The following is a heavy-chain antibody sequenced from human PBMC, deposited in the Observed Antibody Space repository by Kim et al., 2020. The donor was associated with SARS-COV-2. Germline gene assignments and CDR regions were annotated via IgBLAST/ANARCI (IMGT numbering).Heavy chain of an antibody. CDR3: ARGNGEYQLPYYYYYGMDV. CDR2: IYYSGST. D-gene: IGHD2-2*01. Sequence: SETLSLTCTVSGGSISSGDYYWSWIRQPPGKGLEWIGYIYYSGSTYYNPSLKSRVTISVDTTKNQFSLKLSSVTAADTAVYYCARGNGEYQLPYYYYYGMDVWGQGTTVTVSS. J-gene: IGHJ6*02. V-gene: IGHV4-30-4*01. CDR1: GGSISSGDYY.